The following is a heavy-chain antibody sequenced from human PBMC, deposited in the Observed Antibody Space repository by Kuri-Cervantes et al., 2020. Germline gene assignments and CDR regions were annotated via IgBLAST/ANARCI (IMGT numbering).Heavy chain of an antibody. V-gene: IGHV1-18*01. CDR1: GYAFINHG. J-gene: IGHJ4*02. CDR2: ISIYNGHT. Sequence: ASVKVSCKASGYAFINHGITWVRQAPGQGLEWMGWISIYNGHTNYAQKFQDRVTMTTDTSTSTAYMELTSLTSGDTAVYYCAKVAQAYFDYWGQGTLVTVSS. CDR3: AKVAQAYFDY.